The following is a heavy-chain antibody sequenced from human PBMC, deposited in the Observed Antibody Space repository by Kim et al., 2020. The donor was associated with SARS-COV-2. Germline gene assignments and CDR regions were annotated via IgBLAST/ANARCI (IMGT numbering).Heavy chain of an antibody. V-gene: IGHV4-34*01. CDR3: ARAPPRREYSSSSVEYYFDY. Sequence: SETLSLTCAVYGGSFSGYYWSWIRQPPGKGLEWIGEINHSGSTNYNPSLKSRVTISVDTSKNQFSLKLSSVTAADTAVYYCARAPPRREYSSSSVEYYFDYWGQGTLVTVSS. CDR2: INHSGST. D-gene: IGHD6-6*01. J-gene: IGHJ4*02. CDR1: GGSFSGYY.